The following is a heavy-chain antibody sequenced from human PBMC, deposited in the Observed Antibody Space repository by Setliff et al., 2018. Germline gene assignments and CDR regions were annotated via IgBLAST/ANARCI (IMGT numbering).Heavy chain of an antibody. D-gene: IGHD3-10*01. Sequence: ASVKVSCKTLGKSFTKYDFHWVRQATGQGLEWMGWMHPNSGNTGYAQKFQGRVTMTSNTAINTAYMELMRLTSEDTAVYYCARGSEYYYGSGTIDSWGQGTLVTVSS. V-gene: IGHV1-8*01. CDR2: MHPNSGNT. J-gene: IGHJ4*02. CDR1: GKSFTKYD. CDR3: ARGSEYYYGSGTIDS.